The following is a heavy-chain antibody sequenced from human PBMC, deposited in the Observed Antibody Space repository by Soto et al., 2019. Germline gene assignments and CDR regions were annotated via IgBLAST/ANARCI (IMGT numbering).Heavy chain of an antibody. V-gene: IGHV1-69*01. J-gene: IGHJ6*02. Sequence: QVQLVQSGAEVKKPGSSVKVSCKASGGTFSSYAISWVRQAPGQGLERMGGIIPIFGTANYAQKFQGRVTITADESTSTAYMELSSLRSEDTAVYYCAQTIVVVPAATAGYYYYGMDVWGQGTTVTVSS. CDR3: AQTIVVVPAATAGYYYYGMDV. D-gene: IGHD2-2*01. CDR2: IIPIFGTA. CDR1: GGTFSSYA.